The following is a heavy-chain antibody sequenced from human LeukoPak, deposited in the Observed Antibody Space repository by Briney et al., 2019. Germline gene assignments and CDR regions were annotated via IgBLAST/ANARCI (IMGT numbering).Heavy chain of an antibody. CDR3: ATWYGDRQFDH. Sequence: SETLSLTCTVSGDSISGYYWSWIRQPPGKGLEWIGYIYYSGSTNYNPSLKSRVTISVDTSKNQFSLKLSSVTAADTAVYYCATWYGDRQFDHWGQGTLVTVSS. D-gene: IGHD4-17*01. CDR2: IYYSGST. J-gene: IGHJ4*02. V-gene: IGHV4-59*01. CDR1: GDSISGYY.